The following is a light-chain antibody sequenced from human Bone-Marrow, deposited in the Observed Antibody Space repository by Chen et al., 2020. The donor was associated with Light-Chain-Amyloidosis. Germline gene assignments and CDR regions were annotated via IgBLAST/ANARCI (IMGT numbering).Light chain of an antibody. CDR3: QQTHMTPGT. Sequence: DIQMTRSPSSLSASVGDRVTITCRASQSIRSFLNWYQQKPGNAPNLLIYVATLLQSGVPSRFSGSGSGTECTLTITSLQPEDFATDYCQQTHMTPGTLGQGTKVDIK. CDR1: QSIRSF. J-gene: IGKJ1*01. CDR2: VAT. V-gene: IGKV1-39*01.